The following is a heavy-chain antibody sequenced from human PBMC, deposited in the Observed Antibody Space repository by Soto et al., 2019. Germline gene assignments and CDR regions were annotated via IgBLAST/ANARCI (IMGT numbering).Heavy chain of an antibody. V-gene: IGHV1-69*13. D-gene: IGHD3-3*01. J-gene: IGHJ3*02. CDR1: GGTFSTYA. CDR2: IIPIFGTA. CDR3: AREIFGVIISGGRDAFDI. Sequence: SVKVSCKASGGTFSTYAISWVRQAPGQGLEWMGGIIPIFGTAKYAQKFQGRVTITADESTSTAYMELSSLRSEDTAVYYCAREIFGVIISGGRDAFDIWGQGTRVTVSS.